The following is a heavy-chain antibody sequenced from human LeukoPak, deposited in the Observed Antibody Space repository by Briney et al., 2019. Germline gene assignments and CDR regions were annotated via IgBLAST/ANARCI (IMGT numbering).Heavy chain of an antibody. CDR1: GFTFSGSA. CDR2: IRSKANSYAT. CDR3: TARSNYDSSGYYYGQGAFDI. D-gene: IGHD3-22*01. Sequence: GGSLTLSCAASGFTFSGSAMHWVRQASGKGLEWVGRIRSKANSYATAYAASVKGRFTISRDDPKNTAYLQMNSLKTEDTAVYYCTARSNYDSSGYYYGQGAFDIWGQGTMVTVSS. V-gene: IGHV3-73*01. J-gene: IGHJ3*02.